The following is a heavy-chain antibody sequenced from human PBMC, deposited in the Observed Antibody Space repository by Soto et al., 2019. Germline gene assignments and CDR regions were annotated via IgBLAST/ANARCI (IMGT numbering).Heavy chain of an antibody. Sequence: QVQLQESGPGLVKPSETLSLTCTVSGGSINTYYWSWIRQPPGKGLEWIGYIYYSGNTNYNPSLRSRVSMSVDTSKNQFSLKVVSVTAEETAVYYCVGFRGSRGTQIDFWGQGTLVTVSS. CDR1: GGSINTYY. CDR2: IYYSGNT. CDR3: VGFRGSRGTQIDF. J-gene: IGHJ4*02. D-gene: IGHD3-10*01. V-gene: IGHV4-59*01.